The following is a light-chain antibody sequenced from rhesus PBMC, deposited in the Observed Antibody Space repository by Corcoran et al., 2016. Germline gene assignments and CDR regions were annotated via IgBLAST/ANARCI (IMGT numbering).Light chain of an antibody. J-gene: IGKJ1*01. CDR3: LQHSSWPRT. CDR1: QSVSSS. Sequence: EIVMTQSPATLSLSPGERATLSCRASQSVSSSLGWYQQKPGQAPRLLISGASRRATGIPARFSGRGSGTDFTLTLSSLEPEDVAVYYCLQHSSWPRTFGQGTKVEIK. V-gene: IGKV3-24*01. CDR2: GAS.